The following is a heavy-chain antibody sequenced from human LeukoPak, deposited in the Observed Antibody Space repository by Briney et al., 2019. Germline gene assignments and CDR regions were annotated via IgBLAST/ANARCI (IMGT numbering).Heavy chain of an antibody. CDR2: INPNSGGT. CDR1: GYTFTGYY. D-gene: IGHD5-18*01. Sequence: ASVKVSCKASGYTFTGYYMHWVRQAPGQVLEWMGWINPNSGGTKYAQKFQGRVTMTRDTSISTAYMELSRLRSDDTPAYYCARDKYSYGYYFDYWGQGTLVTVSS. J-gene: IGHJ4*02. V-gene: IGHV1-2*02. CDR3: ARDKYSYGYYFDY.